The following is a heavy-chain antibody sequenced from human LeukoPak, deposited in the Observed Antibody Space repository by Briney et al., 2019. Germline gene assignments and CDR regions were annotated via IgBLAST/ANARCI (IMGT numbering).Heavy chain of an antibody. CDR3: ARDRGIAAAGPYY. D-gene: IGHD6-13*01. CDR2: IKQDGSEK. CDR1: GFTFSSDG. V-gene: IGHV3-7*01. J-gene: IGHJ4*02. Sequence: LGGAVRLSGAASGFTFSSDGMSGVRRAPGKGLEGVAKIKQDGSEKYYEDSVKGRFTITRDNANNSLYLQMSSLRADDTAVYYCARDRGIAAAGPYYWGQGTLVTVSS.